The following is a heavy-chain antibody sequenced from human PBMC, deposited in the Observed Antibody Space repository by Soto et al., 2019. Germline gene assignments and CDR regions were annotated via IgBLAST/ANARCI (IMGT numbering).Heavy chain of an antibody. CDR1: GFIVSSKY. CDR2: LYGSGDT. J-gene: IGHJ5*02. Sequence: GGSLRLSCAASGFIVSSKYMSWVRQAPGKGLEWVSVLYGSGDTYYADSVRGRFTISRDSSKSTLYLQMNRLRVDDTGVYYCAKAVLQWQKVEWFDHWGQGALVTVSS. D-gene: IGHD4-4*01. V-gene: IGHV3-66*01. CDR3: AKAVLQWQKVEWFDH.